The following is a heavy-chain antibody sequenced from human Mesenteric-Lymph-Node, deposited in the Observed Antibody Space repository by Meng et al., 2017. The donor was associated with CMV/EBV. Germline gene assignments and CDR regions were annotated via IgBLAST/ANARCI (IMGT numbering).Heavy chain of an antibody. D-gene: IGHD4-23*01. CDR2: IDPSDSYT. CDR3: ARDYGGNYDYFDY. CDR1: GYSFTRYW. Sequence: KGSGYSFTRYWSRWVRQMPGKGLEWMGRIDPSDSYTNYSPSFQGHVTISADKSISTAYLQWSSLKASDTAMYYCARDYGGNYDYFDYWGQGTLVTVSS. V-gene: IGHV5-10-1*01. J-gene: IGHJ4*02.